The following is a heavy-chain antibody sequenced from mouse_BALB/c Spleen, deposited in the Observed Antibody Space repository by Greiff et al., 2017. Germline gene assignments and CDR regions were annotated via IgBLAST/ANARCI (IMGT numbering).Heavy chain of an antibody. CDR1: GYSITSGYY. D-gene: IGHD6-1*01. Sequence: EVQLQESGPGLVKPSQSLSLTCSVTGYSITSGYYWNWIRQFPGNKLEWMGYISYDGSNNYNPSLKNRISITRDTSKNQFFLKLNSVTTEDTATYYCARGGQYWYFDVWGAGTTVTVSS. J-gene: IGHJ1*01. V-gene: IGHV3-6*02. CDR3: ARGGQYWYFDV. CDR2: ISYDGSN.